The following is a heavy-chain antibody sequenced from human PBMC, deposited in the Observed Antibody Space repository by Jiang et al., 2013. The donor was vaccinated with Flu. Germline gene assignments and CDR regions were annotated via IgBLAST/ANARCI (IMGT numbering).Heavy chain of an antibody. CDR2: ISGSGGST. D-gene: IGHD3-9*01. CDR3: AKDRGINYDILTGYRPTDAFDI. Sequence: WVSAISGSGGSTYYADSVKGRFTISRDNSKNTLYLQMNSLRAEDTAVYYCAKDRGINYDILTGYRPTDAFDIWGQGTMVTVSS. J-gene: IGHJ3*02. V-gene: IGHV3-23*01.